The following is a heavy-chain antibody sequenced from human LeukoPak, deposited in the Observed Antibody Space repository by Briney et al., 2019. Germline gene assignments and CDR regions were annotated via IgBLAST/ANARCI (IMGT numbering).Heavy chain of an antibody. CDR3: AREIAVAGLDY. D-gene: IGHD6-19*01. Sequence: SETLSLTCTVSGGSISSYYWSWLRQPPGKGLEWIGYIYYSGSTNYNPSLKSRVTISVDTSKNQFSLKLSSVTAADTAVYYCAREIAVAGLDYWGQGTLVTVSS. CDR2: IYYSGST. J-gene: IGHJ4*02. V-gene: IGHV4-59*01. CDR1: GGSISSYY.